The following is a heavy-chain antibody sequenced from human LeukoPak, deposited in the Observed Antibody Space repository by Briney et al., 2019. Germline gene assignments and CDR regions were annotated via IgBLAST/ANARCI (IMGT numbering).Heavy chain of an antibody. Sequence: SETLSLTCTVSGGAISRYYWSWIRQPPGKGLEGIGYIYYSGSTNYNPSLKSRVTISVDTSKNQFSLKLSSVTAADTAVYYCARSPTAVAGDALFDYWGQGTLVTVSS. CDR2: IYYSGST. CDR1: GGAISRYY. CDR3: ARSPTAVAGDALFDY. D-gene: IGHD6-19*01. V-gene: IGHV4-59*08. J-gene: IGHJ4*02.